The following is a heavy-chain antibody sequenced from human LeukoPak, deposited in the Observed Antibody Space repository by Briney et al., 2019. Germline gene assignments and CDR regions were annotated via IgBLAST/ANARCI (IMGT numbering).Heavy chain of an antibody. Sequence: QPGGSLRLSCAASGFTFSNYAMSWVRQAPGKGLEWVANIKQDGSEKYYVDSVKGRFTISRDNAKNSLYLQMNSLRAEDTAVYYCARDLGYSYEGYFDYWGQGTLVTVSS. CDR1: GFTFSNYA. D-gene: IGHD5-18*01. CDR3: ARDLGYSYEGYFDY. CDR2: IKQDGSEK. J-gene: IGHJ4*02. V-gene: IGHV3-7*01.